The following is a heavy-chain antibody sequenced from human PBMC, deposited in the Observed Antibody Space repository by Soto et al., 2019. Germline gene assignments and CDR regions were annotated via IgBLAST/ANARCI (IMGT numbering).Heavy chain of an antibody. V-gene: IGHV4-39*02. Sequence: SETLSLTCTVSGGSITTSPYFWGWVRQPPGKGLEWTGSVHYSGSTFYSPSLKSRVSISIDTSNNRFSLNLSPATDADTAVYYCTREYYSSPDYWGQGALVTVSS. CDR3: TREYYSSPDY. J-gene: IGHJ4*02. CDR2: VHYSGST. D-gene: IGHD3-10*01. CDR1: GGSITTSPYF.